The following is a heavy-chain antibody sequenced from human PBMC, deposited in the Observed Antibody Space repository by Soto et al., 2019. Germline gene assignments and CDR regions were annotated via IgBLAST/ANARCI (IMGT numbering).Heavy chain of an antibody. CDR2: ISAYNSNT. CDR1: GYTFTSYG. V-gene: IGHV1-18*01. J-gene: IGHJ3*02. CDR3: ARDDLAQGDAFDI. Sequence: QVQLVQSGAEVKKPGASVKVSCKASGYTFTSYGISWVRQAPGQGLEWMGWISAYNSNTNYAQKLQGRVTMTTDTCTSTGYMELRSLRSDDTAVYYCARDDLAQGDAFDIWGQGTMVTVSS.